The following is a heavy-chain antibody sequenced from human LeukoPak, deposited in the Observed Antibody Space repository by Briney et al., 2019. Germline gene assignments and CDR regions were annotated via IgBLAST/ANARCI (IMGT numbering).Heavy chain of an antibody. D-gene: IGHD3-22*01. J-gene: IGHJ4*02. CDR3: AKGFYYDSSGYYHE. Sequence: PGGSLRLSCAASGFTLRSYGMHWVRQAPGRGREWVSAISGSGGSTYYADSVKGRFTISRDNSKNTMYLQMNSLRAEDTAVYYCAKGFYYDSSGYYHEWGQGTLVTVSS. V-gene: IGHV3-23*01. CDR2: ISGSGGST. CDR1: GFTLRSYG.